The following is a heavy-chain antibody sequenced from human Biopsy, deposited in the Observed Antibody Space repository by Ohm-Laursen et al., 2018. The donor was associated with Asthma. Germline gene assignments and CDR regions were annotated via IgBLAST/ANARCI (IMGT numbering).Heavy chain of an antibody. Sequence: SSVKVSRKASGGSFSNFAFSWVRQAPGHGLEWMGTILTKFDITSYAEKFQGRVTITADKSTSTTYMELSRLRSEDTAVYYCARSYDTDSYPVLVLDYWGQGTLVTVSS. D-gene: IGHD3-22*01. J-gene: IGHJ4*02. CDR3: ARSYDTDSYPVLVLDY. CDR1: GGSFSNFA. V-gene: IGHV1-69*04. CDR2: ILTKFDIT.